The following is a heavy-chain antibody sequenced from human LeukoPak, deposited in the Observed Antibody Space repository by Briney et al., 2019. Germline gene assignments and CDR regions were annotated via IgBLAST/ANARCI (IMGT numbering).Heavy chain of an antibody. CDR2: VTASGTLK. CDR1: GFTFRGYS. V-gene: IGHV3-21*01. J-gene: IGHJ4*02. Sequence: GGSLRLFCAASGFTFRGYSMNWVRQAPGKGLECVSSVTASGTLKYYADSVAGRFTISRDSAQNSVSLQMNSLKAEDTAVYYCARGTGNSFDRWGQGILVTVSS. CDR3: ARGTGNSFDR. D-gene: IGHD3-9*01.